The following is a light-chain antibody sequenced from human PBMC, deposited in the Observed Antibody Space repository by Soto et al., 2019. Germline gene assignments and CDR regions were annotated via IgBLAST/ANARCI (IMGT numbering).Light chain of an antibody. CDR2: AAS. V-gene: IGKV1-39*01. CDR1: QSISSY. Sequence: DIQMTQSPSSLSASVGDRFTITCLASQSISSYLNWYQQKPGKATKLMIYAASSLQSGVPSRFSGSGSGKDFTITISSLQPEDFATYYCHQSYSTPRTFGGGTKVDIK. J-gene: IGKJ4*01. CDR3: HQSYSTPRT.